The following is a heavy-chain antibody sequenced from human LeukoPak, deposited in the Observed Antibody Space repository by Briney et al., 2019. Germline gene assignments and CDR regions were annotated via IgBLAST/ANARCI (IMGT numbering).Heavy chain of an antibody. CDR1: GFTLSTYW. D-gene: IGHD3-16*01. CDR2: IKQDGSQE. Sequence: PGGSLRLSCAASGFTLSTYWMSWVRQAPGKGLEWVAHIKQDGSQEYYVDSVRGRFTISRDNAKNSLYLQMSNLRAEDTAVYFCARGGGLDVWGQGATVTVSS. V-gene: IGHV3-7*03. J-gene: IGHJ6*02. CDR3: ARGGGLDV.